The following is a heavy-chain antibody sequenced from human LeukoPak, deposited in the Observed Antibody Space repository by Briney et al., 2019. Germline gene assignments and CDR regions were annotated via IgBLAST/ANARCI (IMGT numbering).Heavy chain of an antibody. J-gene: IGHJ4*02. Sequence: ASVKVSCKASGYTFISYYMHWVRRAPGQGLVWMGIINLSGGGTSHAQKFQGRVTMSRDTSTSTVYMELSSLRSEDTAVYYCAGSSVERQQLARFDYWGQGTLVTVSS. V-gene: IGHV1-46*01. CDR1: GYTFISYY. CDR2: INLSGGGT. D-gene: IGHD6-13*01. CDR3: AGSSVERQQLARFDY.